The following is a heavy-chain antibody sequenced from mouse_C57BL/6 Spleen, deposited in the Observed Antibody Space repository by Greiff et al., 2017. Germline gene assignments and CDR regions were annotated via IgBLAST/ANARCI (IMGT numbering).Heavy chain of an antibody. V-gene: IGHV7-3*01. Sequence: EVKLVESGGGLVQPGGSLSLSCAASGFTFTDYYMSWVRQPPGKALEWLGFIRNKANGYTTEYSASVKGRFTISRDNSQSILYLQMNALRAEDSATYYCARGTTVVARWYFDVWGTGTTVTVSS. CDR1: GFTFTDYY. J-gene: IGHJ1*03. D-gene: IGHD1-1*01. CDR3: ARGTTVVARWYFDV. CDR2: IRNKANGYTT.